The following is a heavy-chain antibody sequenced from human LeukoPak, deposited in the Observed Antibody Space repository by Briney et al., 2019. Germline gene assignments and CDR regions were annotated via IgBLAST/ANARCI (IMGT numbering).Heavy chain of an antibody. J-gene: IGHJ4*02. Sequence: GGSLRLSCAASGFTFSSSHMNWVRQAPGKGLEWVSSISSGSNYIYYADSVRGRFTISRDNAKNSLFLKMNSLRAEDTAVYFCARVSSGITHNDWGQGTLVTVSS. CDR2: ISSGSNYI. CDR3: ARVSSGITHND. D-gene: IGHD3-10*01. V-gene: IGHV3-21*01. CDR1: GFTFSSSH.